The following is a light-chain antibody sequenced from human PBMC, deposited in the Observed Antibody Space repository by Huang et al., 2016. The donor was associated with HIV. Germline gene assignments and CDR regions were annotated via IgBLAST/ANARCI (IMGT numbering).Light chain of an antibody. CDR1: QSINTY. Sequence: DIQMTQSPSSLSASVGDRVTITCRASQSINTYLNWSQQKPGKAPKVLISAASTLQSGVPSRFSGGGSGTHFTLTITSLQPEDFATYYCQQTYTGVTFGQGTKVEIK. J-gene: IGKJ1*01. V-gene: IGKV1-39*01. CDR3: QQTYTGVT. CDR2: AAS.